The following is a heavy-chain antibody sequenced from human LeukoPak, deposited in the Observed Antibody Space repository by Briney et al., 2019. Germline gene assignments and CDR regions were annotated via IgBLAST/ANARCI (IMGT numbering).Heavy chain of an antibody. Sequence: GGSLRLSCAASGFTFSSYAKHWFRQAPGKGLEWLAVISYDGSNKYYADSVKGRFTISRDNSKNTLYLQMNSLRAEDTAVYYCARASTLTTVTYDYWGQGTLVTVSS. CDR1: GFTFSSYA. J-gene: IGHJ4*02. CDR2: ISYDGSNK. D-gene: IGHD4-17*01. V-gene: IGHV3-30*04. CDR3: ARASTLTTVTYDY.